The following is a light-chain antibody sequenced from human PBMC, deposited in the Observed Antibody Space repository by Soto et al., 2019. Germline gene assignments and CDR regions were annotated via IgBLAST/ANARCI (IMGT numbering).Light chain of an antibody. J-gene: IGLJ2*01. CDR2: EVS. V-gene: IGLV2-23*02. CDR3: CSYAGSSTPVV. Sequence: QSALTQPASVSGSPGQSITISCTGTSSDVGSYNLVSWYQQHPGKAPKLMIYEVSKRPSGVSNRFSGSKSGNTASLTISGLQAEDEADYYCCSYAGSSTPVVFGGGIQLTVL. CDR1: SSDVGSYNL.